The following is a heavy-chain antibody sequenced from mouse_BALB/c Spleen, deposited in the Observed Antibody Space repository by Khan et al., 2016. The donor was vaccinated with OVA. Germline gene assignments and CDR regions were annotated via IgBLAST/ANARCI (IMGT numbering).Heavy chain of an antibody. J-gene: IGHJ4*01. V-gene: IGHV3-2*02. CDR1: GYSNTSDYA. Sequence: VQLKQSGPGLVKPSQSLSLTCTVTGYSNTSDYAWNWIRQFPGNKLEWMGYISSTGSTSYNPSLKSRISFTRDTSKNQFFLQLKSVTTEDTATYYCARSLYYSYGYALDCWGRGTSVTVSS. D-gene: IGHD2-14*01. CDR2: ISSTGST. CDR3: ARSLYYSYGYALDC.